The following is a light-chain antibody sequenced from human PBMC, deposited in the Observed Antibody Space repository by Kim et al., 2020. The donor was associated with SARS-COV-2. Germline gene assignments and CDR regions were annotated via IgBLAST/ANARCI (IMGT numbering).Light chain of an antibody. CDR2: AAS. J-gene: IGKJ2*01. CDR3: QQSHSTPYT. CDR1: QSIVNY. Sequence: ASVGDRVTTTCRASQSIVNYLNWYQQKPGKAPNLLIYAASSLQSGVPSRFSGSGSGAEFTLTISSLQPEDFATYYCQQSHSTPYTFGQGTKLEI. V-gene: IGKV1-39*01.